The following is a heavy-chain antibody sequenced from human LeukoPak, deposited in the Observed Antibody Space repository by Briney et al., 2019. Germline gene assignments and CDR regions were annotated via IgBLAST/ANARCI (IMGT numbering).Heavy chain of an antibody. Sequence: GRSLRLSCAASGFTFDDYALHWVRQAPGRGLEWVSGISWNSGDIGYADSVKGRFTISRDNAKNSLYLQMNRLRVEDTALDYCTKDTRVRRVSVLYYFDSWGQGTLVTVSS. V-gene: IGHV3-9*01. CDR2: ISWNSGDI. D-gene: IGHD1-14*01. CDR3: TKDTRVRRVSVLYYFDS. J-gene: IGHJ4*02. CDR1: GFTFDDYA.